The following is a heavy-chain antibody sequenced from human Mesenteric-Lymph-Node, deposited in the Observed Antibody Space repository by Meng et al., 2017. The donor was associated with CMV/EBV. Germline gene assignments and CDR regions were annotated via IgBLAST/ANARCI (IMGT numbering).Heavy chain of an antibody. J-gene: IGHJ4*02. CDR2: INPNTGGT. D-gene: IGHD6-13*01. CDR3: ARDQYSSSWERANFDY. Sequence: SGYTFTGYCIYWVRQAPGQGLEWMGRINPNTGGTNYAQKFQGRVTMTRDTPISTAYMELSRLRSDDTAVYYCARDQYSSSWERANFDYWGQGTLVTVSS. V-gene: IGHV1-2*06. CDR1: GYTFTGYC.